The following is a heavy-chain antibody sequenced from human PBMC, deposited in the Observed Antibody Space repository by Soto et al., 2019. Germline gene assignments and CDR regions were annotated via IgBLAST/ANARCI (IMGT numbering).Heavy chain of an antibody. CDR1: GFSLSTSGVG. J-gene: IGHJ4*02. V-gene: IGHV2-5*02. CDR2: IYWDDDN. Sequence: QITLKESGPTLVKPTQTLTLTCTFSGFSLSTSGVGVGWIRQPPGKALEWLALIYWDDDNRYSPSLKSRLTINKDTSKNQVVLTMTNMDPVDTATYYCAHILRYDSSGYYFYYYDYWGQGTLVTVSS. D-gene: IGHD3-22*01. CDR3: AHILRYDSSGYYFYYYDY.